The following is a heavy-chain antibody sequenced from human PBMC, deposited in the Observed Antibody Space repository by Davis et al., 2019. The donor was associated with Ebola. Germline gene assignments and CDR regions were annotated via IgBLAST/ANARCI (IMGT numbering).Heavy chain of an antibody. CDR2: INPNDGRT. CDR3: ARARSGGDTGYYGRTFDF. Sequence: ASVKVSCKASGYTFTNYYMHWVRQAPGQGLEWMGMINPNDGRTIYAQKFQGRVTVTRDTSTSTVYMELSSLRSEDTAVYYCARARSGGDTGYYGRTFDFWGQGTMVTVSS. J-gene: IGHJ3*01. V-gene: IGHV1-46*01. CDR1: GYTFTNYY. D-gene: IGHD3-9*01.